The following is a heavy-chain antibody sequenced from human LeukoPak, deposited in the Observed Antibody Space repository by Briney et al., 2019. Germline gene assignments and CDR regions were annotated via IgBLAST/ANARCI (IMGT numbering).Heavy chain of an antibody. V-gene: IGHV1-18*04. CDR3: ARDQDWGGGNDY. Sequence: ASVKVSCKASGYTFTSYYMHWVRQAPGQGLEWMGWISAYNGNTNYAQKLQGRVTMTTDTSTSTAYMELRSLRSDDTAVYYCARDQDWGGGNDYWGQGTLVTVSS. J-gene: IGHJ4*02. CDR2: ISAYNGNT. D-gene: IGHD2-15*01. CDR1: GYTFTSYY.